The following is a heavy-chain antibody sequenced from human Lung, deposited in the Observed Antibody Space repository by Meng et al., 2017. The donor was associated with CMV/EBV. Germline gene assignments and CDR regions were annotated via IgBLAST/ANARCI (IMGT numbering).Heavy chain of an antibody. CDR3: AKDGSDSSLGWLDP. CDR1: GFTFDDHA. J-gene: IGHJ5*02. Sequence: LSLTXAASGFTFDDHAMHWVRQRPGKGLEWVSLITWDGGNTYYADSVKGRFTISRDNSKNSLYLQMNSLRTEDTALYYCAKDGSDSSLGWLDPWGQGTLVTVSS. D-gene: IGHD2-15*01. V-gene: IGHV3-43D*03. CDR2: ITWDGGNT.